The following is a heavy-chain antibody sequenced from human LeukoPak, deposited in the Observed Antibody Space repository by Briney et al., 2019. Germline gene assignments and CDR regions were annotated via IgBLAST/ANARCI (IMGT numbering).Heavy chain of an antibody. D-gene: IGHD4-11*01. CDR2: INGDGSSI. Sequence: GGSLRLSCEASGLSFSTYWMHWVRQVPGEGLVWVSRINGDGSSINYADSVKGRFTISRDNAKNTVYLQMNSLRVEDTAAYYCARGGSNYGDFYYWGQGTLVTVSS. J-gene: IGHJ4*02. CDR3: ARGGSNYGDFYY. CDR1: GLSFSTYW. V-gene: IGHV3-74*01.